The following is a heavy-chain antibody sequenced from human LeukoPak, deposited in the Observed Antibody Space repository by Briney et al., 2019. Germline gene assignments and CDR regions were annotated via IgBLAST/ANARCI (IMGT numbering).Heavy chain of an antibody. CDR1: GYTFTSYD. CDR2: MNPNSGNT. D-gene: IGHD6-13*01. CDR3: ARARVAAAGSVVWFDP. J-gene: IGHJ5*02. Sequence: GASVKVSCKASGYTFTSYDINWVRQATGQGLEWMGWMNPNSGNTGYAQKFRGRVTMTRNTSISTAYMELSSLRSEDTAVYYCARARVAAAGSVVWFDPWGQGTLVTVSS. V-gene: IGHV1-8*01.